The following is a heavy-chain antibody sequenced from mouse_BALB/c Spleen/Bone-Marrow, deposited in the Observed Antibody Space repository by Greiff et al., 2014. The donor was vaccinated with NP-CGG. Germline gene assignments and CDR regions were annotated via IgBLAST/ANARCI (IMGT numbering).Heavy chain of an antibody. CDR1: GFTFSNYG. CDR2: ISSGGSYT. D-gene: IGHD1-1*01. Sequence: EVKLMESGGDLVKPGGPLKLSCAASGFTFSNYGMSWVRQTPDKRLEWVATISSGGSYTYYPDSLKGRFTISRDNAKNTLYLQMSSLKSEDTAMYYCASPHYYDSSPWWYFDVWGAGTTVTVSS. J-gene: IGHJ1*01. V-gene: IGHV5-6*01. CDR3: ASPHYYDSSPWWYFDV.